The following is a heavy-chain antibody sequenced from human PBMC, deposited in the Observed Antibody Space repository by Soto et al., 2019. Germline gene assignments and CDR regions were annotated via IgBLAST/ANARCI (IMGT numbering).Heavy chain of an antibody. D-gene: IGHD6-19*01. J-gene: IGHJ5*01. CDR2: TYYRSKWYN. Sequence: SQTLSLTCAISGDSVSSNSAAWNWIRQSPSRGLEWLGRTYYRSKWYNDYVVSVKSRITINPDTSKNQFSLQLNSVTPEDTAVYYCARGHSNGCFLYNGFASWGQGNLVTVSS. CDR1: GDSVSSNSAA. CDR3: ARGHSNGCFLYNGFAS. V-gene: IGHV6-1*01.